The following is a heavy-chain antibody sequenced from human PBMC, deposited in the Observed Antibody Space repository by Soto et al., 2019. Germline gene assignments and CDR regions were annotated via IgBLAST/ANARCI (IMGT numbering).Heavy chain of an antibody. CDR3: ARESRLGYRFFDN. Sequence: TLETLCLRWSVAGGSSSSYDGSWIRQKPGKGLEWIGYIYYSGSTNYNRSLKSRVIISVDRSKNHFSLNLTSVTAADTAVYYCARESRLGYRFFDNWGQRILVTVSS. CDR2: IYYSGST. J-gene: IGHJ4*02. V-gene: IGHV4-59*12. D-gene: IGHD5-12*01. CDR1: GGSSSSYD.